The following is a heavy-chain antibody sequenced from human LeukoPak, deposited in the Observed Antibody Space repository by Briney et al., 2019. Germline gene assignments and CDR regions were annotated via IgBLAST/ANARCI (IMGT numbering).Heavy chain of an antibody. CDR1: NGSITSYY. Sequence: SETLSLTCNVSNGSITSYYGAWIRQSPRKGLEWIGYVYYSGTTNYNPSLKSRVTIPVDTSKNQFSLKLSSVTTADTAVYYCARGVGYASRNWFDPWGHGILVTVSS. J-gene: IGHJ5*02. CDR3: ARGVGYASRNWFDP. CDR2: VYYSGTT. D-gene: IGHD3-10*01. V-gene: IGHV4-59*01.